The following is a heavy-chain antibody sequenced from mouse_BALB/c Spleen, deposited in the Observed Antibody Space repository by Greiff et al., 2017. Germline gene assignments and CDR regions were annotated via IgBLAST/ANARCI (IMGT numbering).Heavy chain of an antibody. J-gene: IGHJ4*01. D-gene: IGHD2-3*01. CDR1: GFTFSSFG. Sequence: EVKVVESGGGLVQPGGSRKLSCAASGFTFSSFGMHWVRQAPEKGLEWVAYISSGSSTIYYADTVKGRFTISRDNPKNTLFLQMTSLRSEDTAMYYCARDGYYPYYYAMDYWGQGTSVTVSS. CDR3: ARDGYYPYYYAMDY. V-gene: IGHV5-17*02. CDR2: ISSGSSTI.